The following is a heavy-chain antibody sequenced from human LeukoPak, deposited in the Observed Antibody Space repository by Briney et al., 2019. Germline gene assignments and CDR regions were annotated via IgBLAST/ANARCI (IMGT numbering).Heavy chain of an antibody. Sequence: SVKVSCKASGGTFSSYAISWVRQAPGQGLEWMGGIIPIFGTANYAQKFQGRVTITADESTSTAYMELSGLRSEDTAVYYCASRPYYYDSSGSLDYWGQGTLVTVSS. D-gene: IGHD3-22*01. J-gene: IGHJ4*02. CDR3: ASRPYYYDSSGSLDY. V-gene: IGHV1-69*01. CDR2: IIPIFGTA. CDR1: GGTFSSYA.